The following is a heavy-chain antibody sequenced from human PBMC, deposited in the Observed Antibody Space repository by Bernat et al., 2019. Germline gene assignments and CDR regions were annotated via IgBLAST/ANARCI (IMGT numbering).Heavy chain of an antibody. D-gene: IGHD1-26*01. CDR3: ARGWEAYPDY. CDR2: ISSSSSTT. J-gene: IGHJ4*02. V-gene: IGHV3-48*01. CDR1: GFTFSTYS. Sequence: EVQLVESGGGLVQPGGSLRLSCAASGFTFSTYSMIWVRQAPGKGLEWLSYISSSSSTTYYADSVKGRFTISRDNAMKSLYLQMSSLRSEDTAVYYCARGWEAYPDYWGQGTLVTVSS.